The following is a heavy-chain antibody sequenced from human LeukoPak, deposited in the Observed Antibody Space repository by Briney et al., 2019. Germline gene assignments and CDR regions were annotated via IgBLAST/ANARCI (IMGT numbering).Heavy chain of an antibody. CDR2: INPSGGST. V-gene: IGHV1-46*03. Sequence: ASVKVSCKASGYTFTSYYMHWVRHALGQGLEWMGIINPSGGSTSYAQKFQGRVTMTRDTSTSTVYMELSSLRSEDTAVYYCAPSKLGIFILDYWGQGTLVTVSS. CDR1: GYTFTSYY. J-gene: IGHJ4*02. CDR3: APSKLGIFILDY. D-gene: IGHD7-27*01.